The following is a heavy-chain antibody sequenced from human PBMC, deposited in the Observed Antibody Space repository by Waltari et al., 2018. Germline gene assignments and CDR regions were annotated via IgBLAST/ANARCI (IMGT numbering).Heavy chain of an antibody. CDR3: AGGTDGLNFPSYFDY. V-gene: IGHV3-66*01. CDR1: TFSITNKY. Sequence: EVSLVESGGGLVQPGGSLRLSCEDSTFSITNKYLTWVRQAPGKGRGWVSIIYSGGGKQDADSVKGRFTISRDNSKNTGYLQMNSLRADDTAVYFCAGGTDGLNFPSYFDYWGQGTLVTVSS. CDR2: IYSGGGK. J-gene: IGHJ4*02.